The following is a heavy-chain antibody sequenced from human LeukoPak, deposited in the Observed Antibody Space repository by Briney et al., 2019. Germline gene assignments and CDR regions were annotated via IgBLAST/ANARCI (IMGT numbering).Heavy chain of an antibody. V-gene: IGHV3-48*03. Sequence: GGSLRLSCATSGFTFSNHEMNWVRQAPGKGLEWVAYTSRGGSDISYADSVKGRFTISTDNANSSLYLQMNSLSAEDTAVYFCVRARLIRLENFFDYWGQGTLVTVSS. D-gene: IGHD2-21*02. CDR1: GFTFSNHE. J-gene: IGHJ4*02. CDR3: VRARLIRLENFFDY. CDR2: TSRGGSDI.